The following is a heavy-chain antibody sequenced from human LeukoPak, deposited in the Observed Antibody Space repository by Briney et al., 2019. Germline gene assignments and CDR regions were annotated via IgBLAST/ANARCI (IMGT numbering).Heavy chain of an antibody. D-gene: IGHD6-19*01. V-gene: IGHV3-30*04. CDR1: GFTFSTYA. CDR2: RSSDGNSK. J-gene: IGHJ4*02. CDR3: AREVADFDY. Sequence: GSLRLSCAGTGFTFSTYAMHWVRQAPGKGLEWVATRSSDGNSKNYADSVKGRFTISRDNSKNTLYLQMNSLRAEDTAVYYCAREVADFDYWGQGTLVTVSS.